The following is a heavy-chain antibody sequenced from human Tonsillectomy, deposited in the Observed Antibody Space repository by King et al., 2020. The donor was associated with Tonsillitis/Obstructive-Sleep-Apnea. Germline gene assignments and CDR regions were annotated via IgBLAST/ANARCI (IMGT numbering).Heavy chain of an antibody. J-gene: IGHJ6*03. CDR3: ASGYYYMDV. CDR1: GYTFTNYW. CDR2: IYPGHSVT. Sequence: QLVQSGAEVKKTGESLMISCKVFGYTFTNYWIGWVLQMPGKGLEWRGIIYPGHSVTKYNPSFQGQVTISADKSISTGYLQWSSLKASDTAMYYCASGYYYMDVWGTGTTGTVPS. V-gene: IGHV5-51*01.